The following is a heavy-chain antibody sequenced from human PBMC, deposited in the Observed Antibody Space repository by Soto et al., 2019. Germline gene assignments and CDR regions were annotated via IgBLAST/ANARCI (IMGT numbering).Heavy chain of an antibody. V-gene: IGHV4-4*02. D-gene: IGHD2-15*01. CDR3: ARVSGSYYYGMDV. J-gene: IGHJ6*02. CDR1: GGAISSSNW. Sequence: QVQLQESGPGLVKTSGTLSLTCAVSGGAISSSNWWRWVRQPPGKGLEWIGEISHSGSTNYNPSLQRRVTISVDKSKNQCSLKLSSVTAADTAVYYCARVSGSYYYGMDVWGQGTTVTVSS. CDR2: ISHSGST.